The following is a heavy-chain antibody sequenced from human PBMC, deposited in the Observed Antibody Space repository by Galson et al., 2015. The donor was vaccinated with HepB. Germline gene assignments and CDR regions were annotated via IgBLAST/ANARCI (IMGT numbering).Heavy chain of an antibody. Sequence: SLRLSCAASGFTFSNSWMDWVRQAPGTGLEWVGRIVSKTFGGTTDYAAPVKDRFSISRDDSKNTLYLQMDSLKTDDTAVYYCSTTSGRSWGQGTLVTVSS. D-gene: IGHD2-15*01. CDR1: GFTFSNSW. V-gene: IGHV3-15*04. J-gene: IGHJ4*02. CDR3: STTSGRS. CDR2: IVSKTFGGTT.